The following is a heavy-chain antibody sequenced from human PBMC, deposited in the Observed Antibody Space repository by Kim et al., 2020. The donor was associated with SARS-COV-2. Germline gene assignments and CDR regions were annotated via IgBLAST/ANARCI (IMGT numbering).Heavy chain of an antibody. CDR2: IYYSGST. CDR1: GGSISSYY. D-gene: IGHD3-10*01. CDR3: ARYDYGSGSYPFDI. J-gene: IGHJ3*02. V-gene: IGHV4-59*01. Sequence: SETLSLTCTVSGGSISSYYWSWIRQPPGKGLEWIGYIYYSGSTNYNPSLKSRVTISVDTSKNQFSLKLSSVTAADTAVYYCARYDYGSGSYPFDIWGQGTMVTVSS.